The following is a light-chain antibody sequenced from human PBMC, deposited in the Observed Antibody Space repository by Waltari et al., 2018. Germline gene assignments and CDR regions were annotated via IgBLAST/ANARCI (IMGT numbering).Light chain of an antibody. J-gene: IGLJ2*01. CDR1: ATDIGGYDY. V-gene: IGLV2-14*03. Sequence: QSALTQPASVFGSLGQSVTLSCTGTATDIGGYDYVSGYQQHSGKAPKLLIFAGSSRPAEISARFSAAKSGNTASLTISGLQTEDEADYHCTSYSSKNTFIFGGGTRLTVL. CDR2: AGS. CDR3: TSYSSKNTFI.